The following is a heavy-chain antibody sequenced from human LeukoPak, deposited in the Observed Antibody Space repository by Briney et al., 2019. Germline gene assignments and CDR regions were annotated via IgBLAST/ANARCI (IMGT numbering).Heavy chain of an antibody. Sequence: SETLSLTCTVSGYSISSGYYWGWIRQPPGKGLEWIGSIYHSGSTYYNPSLKSRVTISVDTSKNQFSLKLSSVTAADTAVYYCARVTYQLLGVWAFDIWGQGTMVTVSS. V-gene: IGHV4-38-2*02. J-gene: IGHJ3*02. CDR3: ARVTYQLLGVWAFDI. CDR2: IYHSGST. CDR1: GYSISSGYY. D-gene: IGHD2-2*01.